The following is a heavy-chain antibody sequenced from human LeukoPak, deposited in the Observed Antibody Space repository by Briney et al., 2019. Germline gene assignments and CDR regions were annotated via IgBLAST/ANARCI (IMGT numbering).Heavy chain of an antibody. CDR3: ARWGRITGTTY. Sequence: SETLSLTCPVSGGSLSSYYWSWLRQPPGKGLEWIGYIYYSGSTNYNPALKRRVTISVDTSKNQCPLKLSSVAAADTAVYYCARWGRITGTTYWGRGTLVTVSS. V-gene: IGHV4-59*01. CDR1: GGSLSSYY. CDR2: IYYSGST. D-gene: IGHD1-7*01. J-gene: IGHJ4*02.